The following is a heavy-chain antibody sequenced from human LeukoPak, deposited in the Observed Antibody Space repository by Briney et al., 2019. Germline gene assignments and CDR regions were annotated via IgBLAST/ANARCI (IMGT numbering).Heavy chain of an antibody. J-gene: IGHJ3*02. CDR3: ASLQLWPNDAFDI. V-gene: IGHV4-38-2*01. D-gene: IGHD5-18*01. Sequence: SETLSLTCAVSGYSISSGYYWGWIRQPPGKGLEWIGSIYHSWSTYYNPSLKSRVTISVDTSKNQFSLKLSSVTAADTAVYYCASLQLWPNDAFDIWGQGTMVTVSS. CDR1: GYSISSGYY. CDR2: IYHSWST.